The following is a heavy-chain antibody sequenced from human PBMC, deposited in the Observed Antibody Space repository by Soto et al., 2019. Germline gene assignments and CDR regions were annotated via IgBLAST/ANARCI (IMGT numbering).Heavy chain of an antibody. Sequence: SETLSLTCTVSGGSISSYYWSWIRQPPGKGLEWIGYIYYSGSTNYNPSLKSRVTISVDTSKNQFSLKLSSVTAADTAVYYCARGPNKIAAAGYVGYYYYYMDVWGKGTTVTVSS. CDR2: IYYSGST. V-gene: IGHV4-59*08. J-gene: IGHJ6*03. CDR3: ARGPNKIAAAGYVGYYYYYMDV. D-gene: IGHD6-13*01. CDR1: GGSISSYY.